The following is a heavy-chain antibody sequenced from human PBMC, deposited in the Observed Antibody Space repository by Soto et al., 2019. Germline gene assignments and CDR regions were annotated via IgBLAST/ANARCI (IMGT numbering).Heavy chain of an antibody. CDR3: ARDSSSTMTVVVKGYGMDV. J-gene: IGHJ6*02. CDR2: IIPIFGTA. V-gene: IGHV1-69*13. D-gene: IGHD3-22*01. CDR1: GGTFSSYA. Sequence: SVKVSCKASGGTFSSYAISWVRQAPGQGLEWMGGIIPIFGTANYAQKFQGRVTITADESTSTAYMELSSLRSEDTAVYYCARDSSSTMTVVVKGYGMDVWGQGTRVTVSS.